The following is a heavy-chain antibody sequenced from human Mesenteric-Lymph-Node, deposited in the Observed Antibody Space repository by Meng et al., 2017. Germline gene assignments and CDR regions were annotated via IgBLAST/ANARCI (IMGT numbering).Heavy chain of an antibody. Sequence: GESLKISCVASGFSINYQWIHWVRQAPGKGLVWVSRINEDASTINYADSVQGRFIISRDNARNTVYLQMNSLRVEDTAVYYCARAFRVVTAILLFDYWGQGTLVTVSS. CDR2: INEDASTI. CDR3: ARAFRVVTAILLFDY. CDR1: GFSINYQW. V-gene: IGHV3-74*01. D-gene: IGHD2-21*02. J-gene: IGHJ4*02.